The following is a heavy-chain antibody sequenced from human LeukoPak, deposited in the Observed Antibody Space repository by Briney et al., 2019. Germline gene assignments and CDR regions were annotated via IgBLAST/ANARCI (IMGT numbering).Heavy chain of an antibody. CDR1: GLTFNTYT. D-gene: IGHD3-10*01. CDR2: IFSEGSKK. V-gene: IGHV3-30-3*01. J-gene: IGHJ4*02. CDR3: ARDNNYRGSGSHLYYFDN. Sequence: GMSLRLSCAASGLTFNTYTMHWVRQAPGKGLEWVAFIFSEGSKKYYADSVKGRFTISRDNTKNTLYLEMNSLRAEDTAVYFCARDNNYRGSGSHLYYFDNWGQGTLVTVSS.